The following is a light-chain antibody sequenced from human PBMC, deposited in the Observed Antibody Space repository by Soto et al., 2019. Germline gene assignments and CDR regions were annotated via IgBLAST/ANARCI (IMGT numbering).Light chain of an antibody. CDR3: QQLNSYPLT. CDR2: AAS. V-gene: IGKV1-39*01. CDR1: QSIRSY. Sequence: DIQLTPSPSSLSASVVDRVTITCRASQSIRSYLNWYQQKPGKDPKLLIYAASSLQSGVPSRFSGSTSGTDFTLTISSMQPEELSTDYGQQLNSYPLTFGGGTKVDIK. J-gene: IGKJ4*01.